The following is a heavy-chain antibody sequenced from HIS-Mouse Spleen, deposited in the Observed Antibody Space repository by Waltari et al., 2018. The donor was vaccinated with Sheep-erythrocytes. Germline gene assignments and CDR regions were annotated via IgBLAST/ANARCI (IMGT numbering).Heavy chain of an antibody. CDR3: ARGFWVYSSSSGFDY. CDR1: GYTFTSYD. J-gene: IGHJ4*02. V-gene: IGHV1-8*01. D-gene: IGHD6-6*01. Sequence: QVQLVQSGAEVKKPGASVKVSCKASGYTFTSYDINWVRQATGQGLEWMGWMNPNSGNRGDAQKLQGRVTMTRNTSISTAYMELSSLRSEDTAVYYCARGFWVYSSSSGFDYWGQGTLVTVSS. CDR2: MNPNSGNR.